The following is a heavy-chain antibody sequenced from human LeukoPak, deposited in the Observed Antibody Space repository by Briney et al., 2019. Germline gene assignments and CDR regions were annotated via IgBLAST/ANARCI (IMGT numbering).Heavy chain of an antibody. CDR1: GGSISGSY. CDR2: MYNSGST. D-gene: IGHD4-17*01. J-gene: IGHJ4*02. V-gene: IGHV4-59*01. CDR3: ARGIESYGEYRY. Sequence: PSETLSLTCTVSGGSISGSYWSWIRQPPGKGLEWIAYMYNSGSTNYNPSLKSRVTISIDTSKDQFSLKLSSLTAADTAIYYCARGIESYGEYRYWGQGILVTVSS.